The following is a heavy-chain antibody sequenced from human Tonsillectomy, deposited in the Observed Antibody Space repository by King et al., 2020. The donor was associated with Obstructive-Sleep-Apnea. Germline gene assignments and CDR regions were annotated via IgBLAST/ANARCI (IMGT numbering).Heavy chain of an antibody. D-gene: IGHD6-19*01. Sequence: VQLVESGGGLVKPGGSLRLSCGASGFTFSDYYMSWVRQAPGKGLEWLSYIRSSGSTIYYADSVKGRFAISRDNAKNSLYLQMNSLRADDTAVYYCARVGSDWQFDFWGQGTLVTVSS. V-gene: IGHV3-11*01. CDR1: GFTFSDYY. CDR2: IRSSGSTI. J-gene: IGHJ4*02. CDR3: ARVGSDWQFDF.